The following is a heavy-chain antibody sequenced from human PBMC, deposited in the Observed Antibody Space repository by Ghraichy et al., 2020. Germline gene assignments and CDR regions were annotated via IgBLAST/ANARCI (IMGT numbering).Heavy chain of an antibody. J-gene: IGHJ6*02. Sequence: SETLSLTCTVSGGSISSSSYYWGWIRQPPGKGLEWIGSIYYSGSTYYNPSLKSRVTISVDTSKNQFSLKLSSVTAADTAVYYCARFPPGGYYYGMDVWGQGTTVTVSS. CDR1: GGSISSSSYY. D-gene: IGHD3-16*01. CDR2: IYYSGST. CDR3: ARFPPGGYYYGMDV. V-gene: IGHV4-39*07.